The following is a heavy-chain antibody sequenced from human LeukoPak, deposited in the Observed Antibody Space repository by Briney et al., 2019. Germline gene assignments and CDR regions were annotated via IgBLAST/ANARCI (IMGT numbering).Heavy chain of an antibody. CDR3: ASRRYCTNGVCKLDAFDI. J-gene: IGHJ3*02. V-gene: IGHV4-30-4*01. D-gene: IGHD2-8*01. CDR1: GGSISSGDYY. Sequence: SETLSLTCTVSGGSISSGDYYWSWIRQPPGEGLEWIGYIYYSGSTYYNPSLKSRVTISVDTSKNQFSLKLSSVTAADTAVYYCASRRYCTNGVCKLDAFDIWGQGTMVTVSS. CDR2: IYYSGST.